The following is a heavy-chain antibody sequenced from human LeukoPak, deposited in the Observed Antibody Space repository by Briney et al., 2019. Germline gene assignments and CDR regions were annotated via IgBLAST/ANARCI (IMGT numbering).Heavy chain of an antibody. CDR3: VKHGATMVKDYYYYMDV. J-gene: IGHJ6*03. CDR1: GFTFSSYS. Sequence: GGSLRLSCAASGFTFSSYSMNWVRQAPGKGLEWISYVTSSSSTIYYADSVKGRFAISRDNAKNTLYVQMNSLRAEDTAVYYCVKHGATMVKDYYYYMDVWGKGTTVTISS. D-gene: IGHD3-10*01. CDR2: VTSSSSTI. V-gene: IGHV3-48*01.